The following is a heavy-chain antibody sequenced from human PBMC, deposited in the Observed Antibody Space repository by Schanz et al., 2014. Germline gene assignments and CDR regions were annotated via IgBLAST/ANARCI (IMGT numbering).Heavy chain of an antibody. D-gene: IGHD2-15*01. J-gene: IGHJ4*02. Sequence: EVQLLESGGGLVQPGGSLRLSCAVSGFIVRSNYMTWVRQAPGKGLEWVSAISGSGGSTYYADSVKGRFTISRDSSKNTLFLQMNSLRTEDTAVYYCARLDPYCRSGTCSRAFDFWGQGTLXTVSS. CDR3: ARLDPYCRSGTCSRAFDF. CDR2: ISGSGGST. CDR1: GFIVRSNY. V-gene: IGHV3-66*02.